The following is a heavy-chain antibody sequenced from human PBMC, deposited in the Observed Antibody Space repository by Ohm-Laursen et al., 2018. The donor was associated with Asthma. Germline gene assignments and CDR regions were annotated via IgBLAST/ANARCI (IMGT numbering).Heavy chain of an antibody. CDR2: ISDDERNK. J-gene: IGHJ4*02. CDR3: ARAHSGRRYALW. Sequence: SLRLSCAASGFTFRSYTMHWVRQAPGKGLEWVAIISDDERNKDYADSVKGRFTISRDDAQSTLYLQMDSLRPEDTALYYCARAHSGRRYALWWGQGTLVTVSS. V-gene: IGHV3-30*04. D-gene: IGHD1-26*01. CDR1: GFTFRSYT.